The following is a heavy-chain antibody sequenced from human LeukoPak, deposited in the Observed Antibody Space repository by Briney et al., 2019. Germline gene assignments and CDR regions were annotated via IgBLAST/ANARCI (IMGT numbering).Heavy chain of an antibody. CDR1: GFTFSSYW. V-gene: IGHV3-7*01. J-gene: IGHJ4*02. D-gene: IGHD3-22*01. CDR3: ARVFSKNYYDSSGYYDY. CDR2: IKQDGSEK. Sequence: GGSLRLSCAASGFTFSSYWISWVRQAPGKGLEWVANIKQDGSEKYYVDSVKGRFTISRDNAKNSLYLQMDSLRAEDTAVYYCARVFSKNYYDSSGYYDYWGQGTLVTVSS.